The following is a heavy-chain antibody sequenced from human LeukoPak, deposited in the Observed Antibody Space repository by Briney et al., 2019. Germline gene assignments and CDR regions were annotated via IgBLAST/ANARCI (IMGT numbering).Heavy chain of an antibody. D-gene: IGHD5-12*01. Sequence: PGGSLRLSCAASGFTFSSHAMSWDRQAPGKGLEWVSSISANGRSTYYADSVKGRFTISRDNSKNTLYLQMNSLRAEDTAVYYCAKDSGATPYYFDYWGQGTLVTVSS. CDR3: AKDSGATPYYFDY. CDR1: GFTFSSHA. V-gene: IGHV3-23*01. CDR2: ISANGRST. J-gene: IGHJ4*02.